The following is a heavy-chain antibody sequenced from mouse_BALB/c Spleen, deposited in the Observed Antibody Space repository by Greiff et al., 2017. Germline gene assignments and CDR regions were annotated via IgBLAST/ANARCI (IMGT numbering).Heavy chain of an antibody. V-gene: IGHV1-9*01. Sequence: QVQLQQSGAELMKPGASVKISCKATGYTFSSYWIEWVKQRPGHGLEWIGEILPGSGSTNYNEKFKGKATFTADTSSNTAYMQLSSLTSEDSAVYYCARRVYYRYYFDYWGQGTTLTVSS. CDR1: GYTFSSYW. CDR3: ARRVYYRYYFDY. D-gene: IGHD2-14*01. J-gene: IGHJ2*01. CDR2: ILPGSGST.